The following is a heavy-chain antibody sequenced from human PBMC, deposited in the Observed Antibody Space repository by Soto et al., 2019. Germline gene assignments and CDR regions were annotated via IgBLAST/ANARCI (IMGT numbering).Heavy chain of an antibody. CDR1: GGSISSYY. Sequence: SETLSLTCTVSGGSISSYYWSWIRQHPGKGLEWIGYIYYSGSTNYNPSLKSRVTISVDTSKNQFSLKLSSVTAADTAVYYCARGGYSSKTVDYWGQGTLVTVSS. CDR2: IYYSGST. J-gene: IGHJ4*02. CDR3: ARGGYSSKTVDY. V-gene: IGHV4-59*12. D-gene: IGHD6-13*01.